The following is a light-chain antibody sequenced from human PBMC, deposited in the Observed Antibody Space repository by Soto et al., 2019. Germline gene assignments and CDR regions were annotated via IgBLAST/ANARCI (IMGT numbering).Light chain of an antibody. CDR3: QCYDSPPT. Sequence: EIVLTQSPGTLSLSPGERATLSCGASQSISSGHLAWYQQRPGQAPRLLMYGVSSRASGIPDRFRGSGSGTDFTLTITRLEPEDFAVYSCQCYDSPPTFGQGTRLEIK. CDR1: QSISSGH. CDR2: GVS. V-gene: IGKV3-20*01. J-gene: IGKJ5*01.